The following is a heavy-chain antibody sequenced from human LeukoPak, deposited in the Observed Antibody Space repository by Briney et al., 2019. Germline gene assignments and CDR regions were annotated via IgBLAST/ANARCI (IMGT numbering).Heavy chain of an antibody. CDR1: GFTFSSYA. CDR2: ISGSGSST. CDR3: AKDLVVVPAAIDY. J-gene: IGHJ4*02. Sequence: PGGSLRLSCAASGFTFSSYAMSWVRQAPGKGLEWVSAISGSGSSTYYADSVKGRFTISRDNSKNTLYLQMNSLRAEDTAVYYCAKDLVVVPAAIDYWGQGTLVAVSS. D-gene: IGHD2-2*01. V-gene: IGHV3-23*01.